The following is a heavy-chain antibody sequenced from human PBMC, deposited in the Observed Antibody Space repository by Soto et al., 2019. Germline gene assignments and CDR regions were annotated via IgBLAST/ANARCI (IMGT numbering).Heavy chain of an antibody. D-gene: IGHD6-13*01. CDR3: ARMRQLGRNSVDY. V-gene: IGHV3-30-3*01. CDR1: GFTFSSYA. Sequence: GGSLRLSCAASGFTFSSYAMHWVRQAPGKGLEWVAVISYDGSNKYYADSVKGRFTISRDNSKNTLYLQMNSLRAEDTAVYYCARMRQLGRNSVDYWGQGTLVTVSS. J-gene: IGHJ4*02. CDR2: ISYDGSNK.